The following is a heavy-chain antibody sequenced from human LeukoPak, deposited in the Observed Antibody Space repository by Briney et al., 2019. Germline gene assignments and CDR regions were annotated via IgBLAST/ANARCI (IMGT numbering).Heavy chain of an antibody. Sequence: PGGSLRLSCAASGLPFSSYAMHWVRQAPAKGLDWVALISYDGSNEHYADSVKGRFTITRDNSKNTLYLQVNSLRAEDTAVYYCAKSKFSCIGNNCYSPDYWGQGTLVTVSS. CDR3: AKSKFSCIGNNCYSPDY. V-gene: IGHV3-30*18. D-gene: IGHD2-15*01. CDR1: GLPFSSYA. J-gene: IGHJ4*02. CDR2: ISYDGSNE.